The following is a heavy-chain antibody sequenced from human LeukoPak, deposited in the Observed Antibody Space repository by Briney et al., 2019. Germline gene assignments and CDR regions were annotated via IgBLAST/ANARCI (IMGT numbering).Heavy chain of an antibody. CDR3: ARHSSSWYSWFDP. Sequence: SETLSLTCTVSGGSISSYYWSWIRQPPGKGLEWIGYIYYSGSANYNPSLKSRVTISVDTSKNQFSLKLSSVTAADTAVYYCARHSSSWYSWFDPWGQGTLVTVSS. J-gene: IGHJ5*02. CDR2: IYYSGSA. V-gene: IGHV4-59*01. D-gene: IGHD6-13*01. CDR1: GGSISSYY.